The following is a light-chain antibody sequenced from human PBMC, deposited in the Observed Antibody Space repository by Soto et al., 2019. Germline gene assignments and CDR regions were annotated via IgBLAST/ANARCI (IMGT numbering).Light chain of an antibody. CDR1: SSNIGGNT. CDR3: AAWDDSLNGWV. Sequence: QPVLTQPPSASGTPGQRVTISCSGSSSNIGGNTVSWFQQLPGTAPKLLIYSNSQWPSGAPDRFSGSRSGTSASLAISGLQSEDEADYYCAAWDDSLNGWVFGGGTKLTVL. J-gene: IGLJ3*02. CDR2: SNS. V-gene: IGLV1-44*01.